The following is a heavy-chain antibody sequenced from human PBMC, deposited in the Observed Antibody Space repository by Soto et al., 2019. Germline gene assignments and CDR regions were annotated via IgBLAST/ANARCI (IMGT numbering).Heavy chain of an antibody. D-gene: IGHD2-2*01. Sequence: PSETLSLTCTVSGGSISSSSYYWGWIRQPPGKGLEWIGSIYYSGSTYYNPSLKSRVTISVDTSKNQFSLKLSSVTAADTAVYYCARLVPAAMVGDVWGQGTTVTVS. CDR3: ARLVPAAMVGDV. CDR2: IYYSGST. J-gene: IGHJ6*02. V-gene: IGHV4-39*01. CDR1: GGSISSSSYY.